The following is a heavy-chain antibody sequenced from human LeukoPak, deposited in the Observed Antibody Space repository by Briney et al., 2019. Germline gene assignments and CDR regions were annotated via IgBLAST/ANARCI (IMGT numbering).Heavy chain of an antibody. J-gene: IGHJ4*02. CDR2: IIPIFGTA. CDR3: ARDGYYDSSGYFGAWDY. Sequence: VASVKVSCKASGGTFSSYAISWVRQAPGQGLEWMGGIIPIFGTANYAQKFQGRVTITADESTSTAYMELSSLRAEDTAVYYCARDGYYDSSGYFGAWDYWGQGTLVTVSS. V-gene: IGHV1-69*13. D-gene: IGHD3-22*01. CDR1: GGTFSSYA.